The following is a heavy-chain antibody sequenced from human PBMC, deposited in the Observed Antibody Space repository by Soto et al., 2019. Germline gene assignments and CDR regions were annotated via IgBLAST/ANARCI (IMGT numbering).Heavy chain of an antibody. CDR3: ARDLHGAFTTMVY. CDR2: VNPNGYAS. D-gene: IGHD5-18*01. Sequence: ASVKVSCKASGYTFSNYYIHWVRQAPGQGLEWMGIVNPNGYASTLAQKFQGRLTVTSDTSTNTVYMDLGSLTPEDTAVYFCARDLHGAFTTMVYWGQGTLVTVSS. CDR1: GYTFSNYY. J-gene: IGHJ1*01. V-gene: IGHV1-46*01.